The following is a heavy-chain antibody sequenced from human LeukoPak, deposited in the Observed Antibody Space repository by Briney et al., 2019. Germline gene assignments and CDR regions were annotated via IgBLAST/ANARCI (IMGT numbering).Heavy chain of an antibody. J-gene: IGHJ6*02. CDR1: RYTFTRYY. D-gene: IGHD3-3*01. CDR3: ARVDRARAITIFGVDYPAGMDV. Sequence: ASVTVSCKASRYTFTRYYMHWVGQAAGQGRDGMGWINPNSWGTNYAQKLQGRVTMTRDTSIRTAYMALSRLTSDDTAVYYGARVDRARAITIFGVDYPAGMDVWGQGTTVTVSS. CDR2: INPNSWGT. V-gene: IGHV1-2*02.